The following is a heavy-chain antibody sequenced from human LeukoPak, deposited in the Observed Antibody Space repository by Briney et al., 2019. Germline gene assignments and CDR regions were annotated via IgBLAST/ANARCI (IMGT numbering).Heavy chain of an antibody. V-gene: IGHV3-30-3*01. CDR1: GFTFSSYA. Sequence: PGRSLRLSCAASGFTFSSYAMHWVRQAPGKGLEWVAVISYDGSNKYYADSVKGRFTISRDNSRNTLYLQMNSLRAEDRAVYYCARGPSPVCYWGQGTLVTVSS. D-gene: IGHD3-16*01. J-gene: IGHJ4*02. CDR3: ARGPSPVCY. CDR2: ISYDGSNK.